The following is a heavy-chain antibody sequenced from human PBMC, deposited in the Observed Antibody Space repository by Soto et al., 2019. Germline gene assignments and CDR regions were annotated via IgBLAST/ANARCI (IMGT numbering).Heavy chain of an antibody. CDR3: VKDSPFSSGSYPYYYGMDV. D-gene: IGHD3-22*01. CDR1: GFTFSSYA. V-gene: IGHV3-23*01. Sequence: GGSLRLSCSASGFTFSSYAMSWVRQGPGKGLEWVASFSGSGATTEYADSVTGRFTIPRDNSENMLYLQMGSLRADDTAVYYCVKDSPFSSGSYPYYYGMDVWGQGTTVTVSS. CDR2: FSGSGATT. J-gene: IGHJ6*02.